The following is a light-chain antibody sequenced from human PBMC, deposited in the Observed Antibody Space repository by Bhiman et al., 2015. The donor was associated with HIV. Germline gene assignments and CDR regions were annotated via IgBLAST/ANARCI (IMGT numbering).Light chain of an antibody. J-gene: IGLJ1*01. V-gene: IGLV2-8*01. CDR1: SSDVGLYNS. CDR3: SSHGGDNNFDI. CDR2: EVT. Sequence: QSALTQPPSASGSPGQSVTISCTGTSSDVGLYNSVSWYQHHPGKAPKLLIYEVTKRPSGVPDRFSASKSGNTASLTVSGLQADDEADYCSSHGGDNNFDIFGTGTKVTVL.